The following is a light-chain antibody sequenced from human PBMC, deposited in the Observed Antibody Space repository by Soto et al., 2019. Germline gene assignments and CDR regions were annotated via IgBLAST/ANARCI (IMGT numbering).Light chain of an antibody. CDR2: GAS. CDR1: QSVNHN. CDR3: QQSNNWPYT. Sequence: EIVMTQSPATLSVSPGERATLSCRASQSVNHNLAWYQQKPGQAPRLLFYGASFRATGVPARFSGSGSGTDFPLTISSLQSEDFAIYYCQQSNNWPYTFGQGTKLEIK. V-gene: IGKV3-15*01. J-gene: IGKJ2*01.